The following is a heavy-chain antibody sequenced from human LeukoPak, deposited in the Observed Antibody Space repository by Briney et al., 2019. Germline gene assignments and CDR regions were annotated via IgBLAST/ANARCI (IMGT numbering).Heavy chain of an antibody. J-gene: IGHJ4*02. D-gene: IGHD3-10*01. CDR2: IRYDGSNK. V-gene: IGHV3-30*02. CDR3: AKDPWVVRGVTLDY. CDR1: GFTFSSYG. Sequence: GGSLRLSCAPSGFTFSSYGMHWVRQAPGKGLEWVALIRYDGSNKYYADSVKGRFTISRDNSKDTLYLQMNSRRAGDTAVYYCAKDPWVVRGVTLDYWGQGTLVTVSS.